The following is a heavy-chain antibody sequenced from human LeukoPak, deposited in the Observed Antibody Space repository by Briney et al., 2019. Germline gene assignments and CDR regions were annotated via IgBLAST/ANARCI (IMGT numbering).Heavy chain of an antibody. CDR2: ISSSSSYI. V-gene: IGHV3-21*01. CDR1: GFTFSSYS. CDR3: AKAATEGYYYDTTGD. Sequence: GGSLRLSYAASGFTFSSYSMNWVRQAPGKGLEWVSSISSSSSYIYYADSVKGRFTISRDNAKNSLYLQMNSLRAEDTAVYYCAKAATEGYYYDTTGDWGQGTLVTVSS. J-gene: IGHJ4*02. D-gene: IGHD3-22*01.